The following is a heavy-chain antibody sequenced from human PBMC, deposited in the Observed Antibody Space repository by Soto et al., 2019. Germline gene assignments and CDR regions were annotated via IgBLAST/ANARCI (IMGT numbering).Heavy chain of an antibody. CDR1: GFTFSSYA. CDR2: ISSSSSTI. J-gene: IGHJ4*02. CDR3: ARGYYDSSGYYWVFDY. V-gene: IGHV3-48*01. D-gene: IGHD3-22*01. Sequence: GGSLRLSCAASGFTFSSYAMSWVRQAPGKGLEWVSAISSSSSTIYYADSVKGRFTISRDNAKNSLYLQMNSLRAEDTAVYYCARGYYDSSGYYWVFDYWGQGTLVTVSS.